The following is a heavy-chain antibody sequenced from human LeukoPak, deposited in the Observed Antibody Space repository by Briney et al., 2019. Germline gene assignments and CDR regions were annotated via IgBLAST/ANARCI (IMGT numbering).Heavy chain of an antibody. J-gene: IGHJ4*02. CDR2: INQDGGKT. D-gene: IGHD3-10*01. Sequence: QPGGSLRLSCAASGFTFSTYWMSWFRQAPGKGLEWVANINQDGGKTYYVDSVQGRFTISRDNAKNSLYLQMNSLRAEDTAVYYRATYYGLGSWSDYWGQGTLVTVSS. CDR1: GFTFSTYW. V-gene: IGHV3-7*01. CDR3: ATYYGLGSWSDY.